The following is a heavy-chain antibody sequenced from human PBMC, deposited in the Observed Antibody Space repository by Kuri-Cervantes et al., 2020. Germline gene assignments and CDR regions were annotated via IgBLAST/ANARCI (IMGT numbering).Heavy chain of an antibody. Sequence: SETLSLTCTVSGGSVSSGSYYWSWIRQPPGKGLEWIGYIYYSGSTNYNPSLKSRVTISVDTSKNQFSLKLSSVTAADTAVYYCSRDLAVYYYGSGNLGGGPDAFDIWGKGTMVPSPQ. V-gene: IGHV4-61*01. CDR3: SRDLAVYYYGSGNLGGGPDAFDI. D-gene: IGHD3-10*01. CDR1: GGSVSSGSYY. J-gene: IGHJ3*02. CDR2: IYYSGST.